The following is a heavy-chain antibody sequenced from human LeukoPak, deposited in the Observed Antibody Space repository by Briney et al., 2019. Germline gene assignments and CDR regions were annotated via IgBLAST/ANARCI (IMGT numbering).Heavy chain of an antibody. J-gene: IGHJ4*02. D-gene: IGHD3-3*01. CDR3: ARVGWRYDFWSGYYTSPYYLDY. Sequence: PSETLSLTCTVSGGSVSSGSYYWSWLRQPPGTGLEWIGYIYYSGSTNYNPSLKSRVTISVDTSKNQFSLKLSSVTAADTAVYYCARVGWRYDFWSGYYTSPYYLDYWGQGTLVTVSS. CDR2: IYYSGST. CDR1: GGSVSSGSYY. V-gene: IGHV4-61*01.